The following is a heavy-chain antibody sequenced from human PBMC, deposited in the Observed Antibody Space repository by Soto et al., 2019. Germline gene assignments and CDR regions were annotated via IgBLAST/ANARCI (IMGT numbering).Heavy chain of an antibody. CDR2: IYPGDSDT. V-gene: IGHV5-51*01. CDR1: GYAFSSYW. D-gene: IGHD2-8*02. J-gene: IGHJ5*02. Sequence: PVESLKISCQGSGYAFSSYWIAWVRQMPGKGLEWMGIIYPGDSDTRYSPPFQGQVTISVDKPITTAYLQWSSLKASDTAMYYCARGYCTATICDPWFDPWGQGTLVTVSS. CDR3: ARGYCTATICDPWFDP.